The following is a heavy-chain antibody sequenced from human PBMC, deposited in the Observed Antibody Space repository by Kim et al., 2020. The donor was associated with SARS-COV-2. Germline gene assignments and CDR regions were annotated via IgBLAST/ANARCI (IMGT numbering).Heavy chain of an antibody. V-gene: IGHV3-23*01. Sequence: GDRTYYGGSVKGRFTISRDNSKNTVDLQMKHLRADDTAIYYCARNFNLDYWGQGTLVTVSS. D-gene: IGHD3-3*01. CDR2: GDRT. CDR3: ARNFNLDY. J-gene: IGHJ4*02.